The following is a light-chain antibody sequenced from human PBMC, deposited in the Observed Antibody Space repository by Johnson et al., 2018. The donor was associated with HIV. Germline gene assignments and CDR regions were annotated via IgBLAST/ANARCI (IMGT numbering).Light chain of an antibody. J-gene: IGLJ1*01. CDR1: SSNIGNNY. Sequence: QSVLTQPPSVSAAPGQKVTISCSGSSSNIGNNYVSWYQQLPGTAPKLLIYETNKRPSGIPDRFSGSKSGTSATLCITGLQTGDEADYYCGTWDSSLSAYVFGTGTKVTVL. CDR2: ETN. V-gene: IGLV1-51*02. CDR3: GTWDSSLSAYV.